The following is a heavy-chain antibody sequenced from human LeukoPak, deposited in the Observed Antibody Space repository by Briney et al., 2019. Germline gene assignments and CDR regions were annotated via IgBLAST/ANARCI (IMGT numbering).Heavy chain of an antibody. CDR2: ISYDGSNK. J-gene: IGHJ4*02. Sequence: GGSLRLSCAASGFTFSSYGMHWVRQAPGKGLEWVAVISYDGSNKYYADSVKGRFTISRDNSKNTLYLQMNSLTVDDTAVYYCARSTGVGGWFHWGQGTLVTVSS. CDR1: GFTFSSYG. CDR3: ARSTGVGGWFH. V-gene: IGHV3-30*03. D-gene: IGHD6-19*01.